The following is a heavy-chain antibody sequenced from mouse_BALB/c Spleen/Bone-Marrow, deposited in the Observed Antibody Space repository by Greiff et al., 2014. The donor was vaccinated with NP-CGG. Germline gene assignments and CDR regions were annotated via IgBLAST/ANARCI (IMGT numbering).Heavy chain of an antibody. CDR1: GFNIKDYY. J-gene: IGHJ2*01. D-gene: IGHD6-1*01. CDR3: NAEHGNYHYFDY. CDR2: IDPGNGDT. Sequence: EVQLQQSGAELVRSGASVKLSCTASGFNIKDYYMHWVKQRPEQGLEWIGWIDPGNGDTEYAPKFQGKATMTADTSSNTAYLQLCSLTSEDTAVYYCNAEHGNYHYFDYWGQGTTLTVSS. V-gene: IGHV14-4*02.